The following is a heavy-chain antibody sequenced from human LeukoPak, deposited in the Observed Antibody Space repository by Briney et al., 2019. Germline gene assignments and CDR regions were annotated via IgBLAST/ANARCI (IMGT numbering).Heavy chain of an antibody. CDR3: ASSLNTVMVSPYYLEY. J-gene: IGHJ4*02. CDR1: EFPWGNYS. V-gene: IGHV3-48*03. D-gene: IGHD5-18*01. Sequence: GGPLGPSWPPPEFPWGNYSITGVGQAPGRGLEGFHFFTSGGVSAFYADSVRGRFTVSRDDARNSLSLYMNTLRADDTAVYYCASSLNTVMVSPYYLEYWGPGTLVTVSS. CDR2: FTSGGVSA.